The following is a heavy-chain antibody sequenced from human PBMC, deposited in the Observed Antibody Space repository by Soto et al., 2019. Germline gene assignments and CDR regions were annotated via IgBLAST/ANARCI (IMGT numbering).Heavy chain of an antibody. CDR3: ARLDSQSDAFDI. Sequence: GGSLILSCAASGFTFSSYSMNWVRQAPGKGLEWVSSISSSSSYIYYADSVKGRFTISRDNAKNSLYLQMNSLRAEDTAVYYCARLDSQSDAFDIWGQGTMVTVSS. D-gene: IGHD5-18*01. CDR1: GFTFSSYS. J-gene: IGHJ3*02. V-gene: IGHV3-21*01. CDR2: ISSSSSYI.